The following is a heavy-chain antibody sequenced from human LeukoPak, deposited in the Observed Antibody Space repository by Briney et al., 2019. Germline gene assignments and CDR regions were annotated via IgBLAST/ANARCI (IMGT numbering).Heavy chain of an antibody. Sequence: PSETLSLTCTVSGGSISSGDYYWSWIRQPPGKGLEWIGYIYYSGSTYYKPSLKSRVTLSVDTSKNQFSLKLSSVTAADTAVYYCARGYDFWSGYYPPAGWFDPWGQGTLVTVSS. CDR3: ARGYDFWSGYYPPAGWFDP. V-gene: IGHV4-30-4*08. CDR2: IYYSGST. CDR1: GGSISSGDYY. D-gene: IGHD3-3*01. J-gene: IGHJ5*02.